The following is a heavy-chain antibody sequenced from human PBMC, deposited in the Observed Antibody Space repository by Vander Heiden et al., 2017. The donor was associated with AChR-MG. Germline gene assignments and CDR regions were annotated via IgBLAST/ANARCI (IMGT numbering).Heavy chain of an antibody. V-gene: IGHV3-9*01. Sequence: EVQLVESGGGLVQPGRSLRLSCAASGFTFDDYAMHWVRQAPGKGLEWVSGISWNRGSIGYADSVKGRFTISRDNAKNSLYMQMNSLRAEDTALYYCAKDGSAGIWGQGTMVTVSS. CDR2: ISWNRGSI. CDR1: GFTFDDYA. J-gene: IGHJ3*02. D-gene: IGHD2-15*01. CDR3: AKDGSAGI.